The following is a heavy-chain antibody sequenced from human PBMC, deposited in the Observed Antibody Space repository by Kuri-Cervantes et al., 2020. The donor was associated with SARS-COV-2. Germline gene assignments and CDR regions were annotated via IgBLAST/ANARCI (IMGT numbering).Heavy chain of an antibody. CDR1: GGSISSYY. J-gene: IGHJ4*02. V-gene: IGHV4-59*01. D-gene: IGHD3-9*01. CDR2: IYYSGST. CDR3: ARGGFYDILTGYYPPFDY. Sequence: SETLSLTCTVSGGSISSYYWSWIRQPPGKGLEWIGYIYYSGSTNYNPSLKSRVTISVDTSKNQFSLKLSSVTAADTAAYYCARGGFYDILTGYYPPFDYWGQGTLVTVSS.